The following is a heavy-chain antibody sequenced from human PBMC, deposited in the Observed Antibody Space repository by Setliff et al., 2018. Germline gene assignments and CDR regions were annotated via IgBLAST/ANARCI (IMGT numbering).Heavy chain of an antibody. D-gene: IGHD5-18*01. CDR2: TIPMFGTT. J-gene: IGHJ6*03. CDR1: GGSFSSYG. V-gene: IGHV1-69*05. CDR3: AREGVDTRSSTDYRYYMDV. Sequence: SVKVSCKPSGGSFSSYGITWVRQAPGQGLEWMGGTIPMFGTTNYAQKFQGRVTIITDASTSTSYMALSSLTSADTAVYYCAREGVDTRSSTDYRYYMDVWGKGTTVTVSS.